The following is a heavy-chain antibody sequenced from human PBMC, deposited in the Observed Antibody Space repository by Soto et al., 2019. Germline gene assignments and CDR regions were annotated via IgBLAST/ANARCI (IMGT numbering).Heavy chain of an antibody. CDR3: AKDDYCSGGSCLDAFDI. CDR1: GFTFSSYA. CDR2: ISGSGGST. V-gene: IGHV3-23*01. Sequence: GGSLRLSCAASGFTFSSYAMSWVRQAPGKGLEWVSAISGSGGSTYYADSVKGRFTISRDNSKNTLYLQMNSLRAEDTAVYYCAKDDYCSGGSCLDAFDIWGQGTMVTVSS. D-gene: IGHD2-15*01. J-gene: IGHJ3*02.